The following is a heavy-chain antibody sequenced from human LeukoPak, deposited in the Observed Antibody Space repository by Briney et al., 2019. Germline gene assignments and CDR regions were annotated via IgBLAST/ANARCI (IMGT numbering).Heavy chain of an antibody. CDR3: ARDRIAAADTEGDAFDI. Sequence: GGSLRLSCAASGFPFSLYYMSWVRQAPGKGLEWVSSISGSSSYMYYGDSMKGRFTISRDNSKNTLYLQMNSLRAEDTAVYYCARDRIAAADTEGDAFDIWGQGTMVTVSS. J-gene: IGHJ3*02. D-gene: IGHD6-13*01. CDR1: GFPFSLYY. CDR2: ISGSSSYM. V-gene: IGHV3-21*01.